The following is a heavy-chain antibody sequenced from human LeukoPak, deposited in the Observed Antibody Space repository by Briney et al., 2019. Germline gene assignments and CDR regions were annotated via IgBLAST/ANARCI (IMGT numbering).Heavy chain of an antibody. D-gene: IGHD3-10*01. Sequence: PGGSLRLSCAASGSTFSDYYMSWIRQAPGKGLEWVSYISSSSSYTNYADSVKGRFTISRDNAKNSLYLQMNSLRAEDTAVYYCARALTMVRDGPDAFDIWGQGTMVTVSS. CDR1: GSTFSDYY. CDR3: ARALTMVRDGPDAFDI. V-gene: IGHV3-11*06. CDR2: ISSSSSYT. J-gene: IGHJ3*02.